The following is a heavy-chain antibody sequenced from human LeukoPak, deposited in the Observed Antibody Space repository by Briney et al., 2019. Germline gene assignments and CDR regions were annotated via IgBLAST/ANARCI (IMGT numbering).Heavy chain of an antibody. Sequence: GGSLRLSCAASGFTFSSYGMHWVRQVPGKGLVWVSRINSDGSSTSYADSVKGRFTISRDNAKSTLYLQMNSLRAEDTAVYYCARDFWPGLPDYWGQGTLVTVSS. CDR2: INSDGSST. CDR1: GFTFSSYG. J-gene: IGHJ4*02. D-gene: IGHD2/OR15-2a*01. CDR3: ARDFWPGLPDY. V-gene: IGHV3-74*01.